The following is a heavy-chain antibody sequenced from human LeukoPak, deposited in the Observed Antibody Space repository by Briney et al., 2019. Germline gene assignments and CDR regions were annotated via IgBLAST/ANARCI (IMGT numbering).Heavy chain of an antibody. D-gene: IGHD5-24*01. Sequence: RTSETLSLTCTVSGYSISSGYYWGWIRQPPGKGLEWIGSIYHSGSTYYNPSLKSRVTISVDTSKNQFSLKLSSVTAADTAVYYCARARREMVDYWGQGTLVTVSS. V-gene: IGHV4-38-2*02. J-gene: IGHJ4*02. CDR1: GYSISSGYY. CDR3: ARARREMVDY. CDR2: IYHSGST.